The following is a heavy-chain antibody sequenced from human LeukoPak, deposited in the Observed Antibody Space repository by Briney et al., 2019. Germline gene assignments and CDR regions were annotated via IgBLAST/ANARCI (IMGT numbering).Heavy chain of an antibody. V-gene: IGHV4-39*01. J-gene: IGHJ4*02. CDR1: GGSISSSSYY. CDR3: EAGSYYTDNDY. D-gene: IGHD3-10*01. CDR2: IYYSGST. Sequence: SETLSLTCTVSGGSISSSSYYWGWIRQPPGKGLEWIGSIYYSGSTYYNPSLKSRVSISVDTSKNQFSLKLSSVTAAGTAVYYFEAGSYYTDNDYWGERTLVTVSS.